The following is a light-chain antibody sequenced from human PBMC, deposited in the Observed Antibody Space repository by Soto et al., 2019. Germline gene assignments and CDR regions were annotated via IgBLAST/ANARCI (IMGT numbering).Light chain of an antibody. Sequence: QSVLTQSSSASASLGSSVKLTCTLSSGHSTYIIAWHQQRPGKAPRHLMRLENSGSYNKGSGVPDRFSGSSSGADRYLTISNLQSDDEADYYCETWDSKNHGVFGGGTKLTVL. J-gene: IGLJ3*02. V-gene: IGLV4-60*03. CDR3: ETWDSKNHGV. CDR2: LENSGSY. CDR1: SGHSTYI.